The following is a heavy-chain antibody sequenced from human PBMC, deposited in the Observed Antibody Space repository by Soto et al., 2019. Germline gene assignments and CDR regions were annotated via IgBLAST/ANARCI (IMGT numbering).Heavy chain of an antibody. CDR1: GFTFTSYA. J-gene: IGHJ4*02. CDR2: ISGSGTST. Sequence: VSLRLSCAASGFTFTSYAMSWVRQAPGKGLEWVSAISGSGTSTYYADSVKGRFTISRDNSKNTLYLQMNCLRAEDTALYYCAKDRSGYSSSWSPYDFWGQGTQVTVSS. CDR3: AKDRSGYSSSWSPYDF. D-gene: IGHD6-13*01. V-gene: IGHV3-23*01.